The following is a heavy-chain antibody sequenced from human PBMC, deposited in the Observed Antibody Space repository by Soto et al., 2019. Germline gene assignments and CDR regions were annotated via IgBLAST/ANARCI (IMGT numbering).Heavy chain of an antibody. J-gene: IGHJ6*02. CDR2: ISWNSGSI. D-gene: IGHD2-2*01. CDR3: AKGRGYCISTSCYLYGMDV. CDR1: GFTFDDYA. V-gene: IGHV3-9*01. Sequence: GGSLRLSCAASGFTFDDYAMHWVRQAPGKGLERVSGISWNSGSIGYADSVKGRFTISRDNAKNSLYLQMNSLRAEDTAFYYCAKGRGYCISTSCYLYGMDVWGQGTTVTVSS.